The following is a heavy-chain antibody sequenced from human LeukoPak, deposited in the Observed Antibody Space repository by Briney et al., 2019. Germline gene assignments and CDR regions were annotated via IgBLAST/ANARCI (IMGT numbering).Heavy chain of an antibody. D-gene: IGHD5-18*01. Sequence: GGTLRLSCAASGFTFRNYWMHWIRQVPGNGLVWVSSIDTDGSTTNYADSVEGRLTISRDNAGNTVYLQMNSLSADDTGVYYCVRGGSGSSYGEFVSWGQGTLVTVSS. CDR3: VRGGSGSSYGEFVS. V-gene: IGHV3-74*01. CDR2: IDTDGSTT. CDR1: GFTFRNYW. J-gene: IGHJ5*01.